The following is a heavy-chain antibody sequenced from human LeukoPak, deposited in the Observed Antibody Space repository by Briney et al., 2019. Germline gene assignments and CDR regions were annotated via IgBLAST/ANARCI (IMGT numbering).Heavy chain of an antibody. J-gene: IGHJ4*02. V-gene: IGHV1-2*02. Sequence: ASVKVSCKASGYTFTGYYMHWVRQAPGQGLERMGWINPNSGDTNYAQKLQGRVTMTTDTSTSTAYMELRSLRSDDTAVYYCARRETMVRPNFDYWGQGTLVTVSS. D-gene: IGHD3-10*01. CDR3: ARRETMVRPNFDY. CDR1: GYTFTGYY. CDR2: INPNSGDT.